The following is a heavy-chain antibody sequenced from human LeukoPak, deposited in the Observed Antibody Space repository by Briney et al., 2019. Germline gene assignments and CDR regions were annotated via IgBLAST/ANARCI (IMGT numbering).Heavy chain of an antibody. V-gene: IGHV3-23*01. D-gene: IGHD3-22*01. CDR3: AKEGYYDSSGYYKLHNFDY. CDR1: GFTFSSYA. Sequence: GGSLRLSCAASGFTFSSYAMSWVRQAPGKGLEWVSAIRGSGGSTYYADSVKGRFTISRDNSKNTLYLQMSSLRAEDTAVYYCAKEGYYDSSGYYKLHNFDYWGQGTLVTVSS. CDR2: IRGSGGST. J-gene: IGHJ4*02.